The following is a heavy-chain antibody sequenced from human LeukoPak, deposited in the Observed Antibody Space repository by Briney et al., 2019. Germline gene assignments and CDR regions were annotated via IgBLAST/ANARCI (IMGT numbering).Heavy chain of an antibody. V-gene: IGHV1-2*02. D-gene: IGHD3-10*01. CDR2: INPNSGGT. CDR1: GYTFTGYY. Sequence: ASVKVSCKASGYTFTGYYMHWVRQAPGQGLEWMGWINPNSGGTNYAQKFQGRATITADKSTSTAYMELSSLRSEDTAVYYCARDRGAGSGALWFGEFHFDYWGQGTLVTVSS. J-gene: IGHJ4*02. CDR3: ARDRGAGSGALWFGEFHFDY.